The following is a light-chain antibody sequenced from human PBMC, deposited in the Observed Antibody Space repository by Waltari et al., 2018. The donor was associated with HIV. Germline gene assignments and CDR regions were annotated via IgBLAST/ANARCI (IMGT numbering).Light chain of an antibody. CDR1: DSFVGGQF. Sequence: QPVLTQPPSVSGTSGQTVTISCSANDSFVGGQFLAWYQHLPGATPRLLIYNTNQRPPVVPDLFSGSRSATSASLAIRGLQPEDEGDYYCATWDDSSIGYVFANGTRVTV. CDR2: NTN. CDR3: ATWDDSSIGYV. J-gene: IGLJ1*01. V-gene: IGLV1-44*01.